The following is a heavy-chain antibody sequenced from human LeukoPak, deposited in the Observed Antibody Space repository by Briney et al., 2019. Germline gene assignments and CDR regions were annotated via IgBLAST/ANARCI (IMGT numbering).Heavy chain of an antibody. CDR1: GDSISSSNCY. CDR3: ARQRYSSSNKDV. J-gene: IGHJ6*04. D-gene: IGHD6-13*01. CDR2: IYFSGGT. Sequence: PSETLSLTCTVSGDSISSSNCYWGWIRQPPGKGLEWIGSIYFSGGTYYNASLKSRVTISVDTSKNQFSLKLSSVTAADTAVYYCARQRYSSSNKDVWGKGTTVTISS. V-gene: IGHV4-39*01.